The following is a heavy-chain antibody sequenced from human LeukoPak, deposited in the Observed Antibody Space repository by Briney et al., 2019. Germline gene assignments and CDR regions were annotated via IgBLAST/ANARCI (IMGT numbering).Heavy chain of an antibody. D-gene: IGHD3-16*01. Sequence: SETLSLTCTVSGGSISNSRYYWGWIRQPPGKGLEWIGSIYYSGSTYYNPSLKSRGTISVDTSKNQFSLKLNSVTAADTAMYYCARALLRPWFDPWGQGTLVTVSS. CDR2: IYYSGST. CDR3: ARALLRPWFDP. CDR1: GGSISNSRYY. V-gene: IGHV4-39*01. J-gene: IGHJ5*02.